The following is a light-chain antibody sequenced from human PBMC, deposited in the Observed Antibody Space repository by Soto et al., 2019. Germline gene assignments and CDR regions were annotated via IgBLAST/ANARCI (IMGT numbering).Light chain of an antibody. Sequence: DIQMTQSPSSLSASVGDIVTITCRASQNINDYLNWYQQKPGKAPKLLIYAVSSLHIVVPSRFSVTGSGTDFTLTITSLQPADFATYFYQPTYVPPFTFGP. J-gene: IGKJ3*01. CDR3: QPTYVPPFT. CDR2: AVS. CDR1: QNINDY. V-gene: IGKV1-39*01.